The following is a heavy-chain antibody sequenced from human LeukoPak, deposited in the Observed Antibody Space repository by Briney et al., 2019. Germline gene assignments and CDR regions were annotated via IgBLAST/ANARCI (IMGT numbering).Heavy chain of an antibody. J-gene: IGHJ4*02. D-gene: IGHD3-16*01. CDR2: MSAGGTST. Sequence: GGSLRLSCVASGSTFSFYAMSWVRQAPGKGLEWVSGMSAGGTSTYYADSVKGRFTISRDNSKNTLYLHMDSLRAEDTAIYYCAKMRGIVITFGGVIFDSWGQGTLATVSS. CDR1: GSTFSFYA. V-gene: IGHV3-23*01. CDR3: AKMRGIVITFGGVIFDS.